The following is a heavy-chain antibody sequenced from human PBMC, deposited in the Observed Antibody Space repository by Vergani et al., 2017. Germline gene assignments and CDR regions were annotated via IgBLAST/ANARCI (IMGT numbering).Heavy chain of an antibody. CDR1: SGSVSSSSYY. CDR3: ARQAVFAVPFDY. CDR2: IYYTGST. Sequence: QLQMQESGPGLVKPSETLSLTCTVSSGSVSSSSYYWGWIRQPPGKGLECIGNIYYTGSTYYNPSLKSRVTISVDTSKNQFSLKLSSVTAADTAVYYCARQAVFAVPFDYWGQGTLVTVSS. J-gene: IGHJ4*02. D-gene: IGHD3-10*02. V-gene: IGHV4-39*01.